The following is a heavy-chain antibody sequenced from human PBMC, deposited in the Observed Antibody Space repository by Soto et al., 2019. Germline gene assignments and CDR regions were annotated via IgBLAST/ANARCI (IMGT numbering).Heavy chain of an antibody. CDR1: GGSFSGYY. CDR2: INHSGST. V-gene: IGHV4-34*01. Sequence: QVQLQQWGAGLLKPSETLSLTCAVYGGSFSGYYWSWIRQPPGKGLEWIGEINHSGSTNYNPSLKSRVTRSVDTSTNQFSQKLSSVTAADTAVYYCARGQAGYSSGWYLGSWFDPWGQGTLVTVSS. D-gene: IGHD6-19*01. CDR3: ARGQAGYSSGWYLGSWFDP. J-gene: IGHJ5*02.